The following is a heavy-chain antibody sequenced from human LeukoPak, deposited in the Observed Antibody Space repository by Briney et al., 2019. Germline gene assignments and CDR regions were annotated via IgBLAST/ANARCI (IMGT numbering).Heavy chain of an antibody. D-gene: IGHD4-17*01. CDR2: FYYGGNT. CDR3: ASRGAYGDYYGY. Sequence: SETLSLTCTVSGGSISSNTDYWGWIRQPPGKGLELIGSFYYGGNTYCNPSLKSRVTISVDASNSQFSLRLSSVTAADTAVYYCASRGAYGDYYGYWGQGTLVTVSS. J-gene: IGHJ4*02. CDR1: GGSISSNTDY. V-gene: IGHV4-39*01.